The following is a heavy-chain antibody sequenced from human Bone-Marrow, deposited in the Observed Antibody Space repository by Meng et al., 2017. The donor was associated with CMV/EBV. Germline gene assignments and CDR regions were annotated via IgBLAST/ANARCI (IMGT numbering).Heavy chain of an antibody. CDR1: GGSISSGDYY. Sequence: QGQVQESGPGLVKPSQTLSLPCTVSGGSISSGDYYWSWIRQPPGKGLEWIGYIYYSGSTYYNPSLKSRVTISVDTSKNQFSLKLSSVTAADTAVYYCARDMGSSGYYGNNWFDPWGQGTLVTVSS. D-gene: IGHD3-22*01. CDR2: IYYSGST. J-gene: IGHJ5*02. CDR3: ARDMGSSGYYGNNWFDP. V-gene: IGHV4-30-4*08.